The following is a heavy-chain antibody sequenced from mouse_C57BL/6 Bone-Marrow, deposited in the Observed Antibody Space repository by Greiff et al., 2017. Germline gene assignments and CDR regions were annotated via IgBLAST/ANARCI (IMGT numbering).Heavy chain of an antibody. CDR1: GFSLTSYG. V-gene: IGHV2-2*01. CDR2: IWSGGST. D-gene: IGHD2-5*01. CDR3: ARKDSNYPYYAMDY. J-gene: IGHJ4*01. Sequence: VQLQQSGPGLVQPSQSLSITCTVSGFSLTSYGVHWVRQSPGKGLEWLGVIWSGGSTDYNAAFISRLSISKDNSKSQVFFKMNSLQADDTAIYYCARKDSNYPYYAMDYWGQGT.